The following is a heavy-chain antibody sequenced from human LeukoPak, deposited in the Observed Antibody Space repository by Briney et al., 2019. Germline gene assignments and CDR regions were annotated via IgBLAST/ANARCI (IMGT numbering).Heavy chain of an antibody. Sequence: PSETLSLTCTVSGGSISSYYWSWICQPPGKGLEWIGYIYYSGSTNYNPSLRSRVTISVDTSKNQFSLKLSSVTAADTAVYYCARRLVYSGSHRDAIDIWGQGTMVTVSS. CDR1: GGSISSYY. D-gene: IGHD1-26*01. J-gene: IGHJ3*02. CDR2: IYYSGST. V-gene: IGHV4-59*01. CDR3: ARRLVYSGSHRDAIDI.